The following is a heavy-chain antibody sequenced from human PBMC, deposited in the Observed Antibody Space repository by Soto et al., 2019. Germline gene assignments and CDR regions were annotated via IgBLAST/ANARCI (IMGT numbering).Heavy chain of an antibody. CDR3: ARAPVGLDTISYFDY. J-gene: IGHJ4*02. CDR1: GASISSSRYY. V-gene: IGHV4-39*07. D-gene: IGHD3-3*01. CDR2: IYNSGST. Sequence: SEPLSFTCSVSGASISSSRYYWGWIRQPPGKGLEWIGYIYNSGSTYYKPSLESRIPMSLDATKNHYSLRLTSVTAADTAVYFCARAPVGLDTISYFDYWGQGKLVTVSS.